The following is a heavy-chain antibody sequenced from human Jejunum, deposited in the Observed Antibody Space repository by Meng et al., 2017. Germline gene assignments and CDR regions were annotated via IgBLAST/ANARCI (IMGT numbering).Heavy chain of an antibody. V-gene: IGHV4-59*01. CDR1: GASMSSYY. Sequence: SETLSLTCTVSGASMSSYYWSWIRQPPGKGLEWIGYIYHSGYTKYNPSLKSRPIISVDTSRNQLSLKWSSVTAADTAVYYCARLTYYDSTGFYDNWGQGSLVTVSS. CDR3: ARLTYYDSTGFYDN. J-gene: IGHJ4*02. CDR2: IYHSGYT. D-gene: IGHD3-22*01.